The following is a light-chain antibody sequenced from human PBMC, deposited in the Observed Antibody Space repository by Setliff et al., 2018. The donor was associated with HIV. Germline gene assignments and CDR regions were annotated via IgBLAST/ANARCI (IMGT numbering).Light chain of an antibody. CDR2: DVS. V-gene: IGLV2-14*03. CDR1: SSDIGSYYY. J-gene: IGLJ1*01. CDR3: SSYSSNSTPYV. Sequence: QSVLPQPASVSGSPGQSVTISCTGTSSDIGSYYYVSWYQQHPGKAPKLVIYDVSNRPSGVSDRFSGSRSGNTASLTISGLQAEDEADYYCSSYSSNSTPYVFGSGTKVTVL.